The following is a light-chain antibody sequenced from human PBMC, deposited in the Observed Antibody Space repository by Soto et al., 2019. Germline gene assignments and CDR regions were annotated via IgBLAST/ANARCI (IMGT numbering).Light chain of an antibody. J-gene: IGKJ3*01. CDR2: AAS. CDR3: QHRKTYPFT. CDR1: QGIAGY. Sequence: DIQLTQSPSFLSASVGDRVTITCRASQGIAGYLAWYQQKPRKAPKLLIYAASTLQSGVPSRYSGSGSGTEFTLTISSLQPEDLATYYGQHRKTYPFTCGPGTKVEIK. V-gene: IGKV1-9*01.